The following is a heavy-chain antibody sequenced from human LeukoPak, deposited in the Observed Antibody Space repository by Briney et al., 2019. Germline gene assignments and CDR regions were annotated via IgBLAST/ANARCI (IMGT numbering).Heavy chain of an antibody. D-gene: IGHD2-2*01. J-gene: IGHJ4*02. CDR3: AREGYCSSTSCYGGDY. V-gene: IGHV1-2*02. Sequence: ASVKVSCKASGYTFTGYYMHWVRQAPGQGLEWMGWINPNSGGTNYAQKFQGRVTMTRDTSISTAYMELSRLRSDDTAVYYCAREGYCSSTSCYGGDYWGQGTLVTVSS. CDR2: INPNSGGT. CDR1: GYTFTGYY.